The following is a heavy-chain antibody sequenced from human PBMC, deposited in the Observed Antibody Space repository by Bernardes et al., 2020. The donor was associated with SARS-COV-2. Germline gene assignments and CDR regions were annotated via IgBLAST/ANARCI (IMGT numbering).Heavy chain of an antibody. CDR3: LDPTYYFDY. J-gene: IGHJ4*02. CDR1: GFTFSSYG. V-gene: IGHV3-30*03. CDR2: ISYDGSNK. Sequence: SLRLSCAASGFTFSSYGMHWVRQAPGKGLEWVAVISYDGSNKYYADSVKGRFTISRDNSKNTLYLQMNSLRAEDTAVYYCLDPTYYFDYWGQGTLVTVSS.